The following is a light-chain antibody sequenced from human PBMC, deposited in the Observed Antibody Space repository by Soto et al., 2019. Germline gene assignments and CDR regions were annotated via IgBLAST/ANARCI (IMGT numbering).Light chain of an antibody. CDR3: ASYAGTKLFV. CDR2: EVT. V-gene: IGLV2-8*01. Sequence: QSVLTQPPSASGSPGQSLTISCTGTSSDVGFYNFVSWYQQRPGKAPKLVIYEVTKRPSGVPDRFSGSKSGSTASLTVSGLQAYDEADYDCASYAGTKLFVFGSGTKGTVL. CDR1: SSDVGFYNF. J-gene: IGLJ1*01.